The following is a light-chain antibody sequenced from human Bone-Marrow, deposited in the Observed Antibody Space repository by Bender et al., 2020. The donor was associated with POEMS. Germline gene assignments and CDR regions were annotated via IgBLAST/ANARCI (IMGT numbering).Light chain of an antibody. CDR1: SSDVGSYNL. J-gene: IGLJ3*02. Sequence: QSALTPPASVSGSPGQSITISCTGTSSDVGSYNLVSWYQQHPGKAPKVLIYEDYKRPSGVSDRLSGSKSGNTASLTISGLQAEDEATYYCCSYAGSSTWVFGGGTKLTVL. V-gene: IGLV2-23*01. CDR2: EDY. CDR3: CSYAGSSTWV.